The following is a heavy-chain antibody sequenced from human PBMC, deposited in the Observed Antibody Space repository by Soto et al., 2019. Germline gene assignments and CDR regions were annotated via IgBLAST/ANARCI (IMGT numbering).Heavy chain of an antibody. V-gene: IGHV3-23*01. CDR1: GFTFSSYA. J-gene: IGHJ4*02. Sequence: PGGSLRLSCAASGFTFSSYAMSWVRQAPGKGLEWVSAISGSGGSTYYADSVKGRFTISRDNSKNTLYLQMNSLRAEDTAVYYCAKDGGYYDSSGNFDYWGQGTLVTVSS. D-gene: IGHD3-22*01. CDR3: AKDGGYYDSSGNFDY. CDR2: ISGSGGST.